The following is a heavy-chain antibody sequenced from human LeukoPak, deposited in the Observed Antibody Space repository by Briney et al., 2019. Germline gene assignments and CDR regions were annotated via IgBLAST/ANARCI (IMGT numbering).Heavy chain of an antibody. D-gene: IGHD6-19*01. V-gene: IGHV3-23*01. CDR3: AKGYSGWYAGYFQH. Sequence: GGSLRLSCGASGFTFSSYAMSWVRQAPGKGLEWVSGFSGNGGSTYYADSVKGRFTISRDNSKNTLYLQMNSLRAEDTAVYYCAKGYSGWYAGYFQHWGQGTLVTVSS. J-gene: IGHJ1*01. CDR1: GFTFSSYA. CDR2: FSGNGGST.